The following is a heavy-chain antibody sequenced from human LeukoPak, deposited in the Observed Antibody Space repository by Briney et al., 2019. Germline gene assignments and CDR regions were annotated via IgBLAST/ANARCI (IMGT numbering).Heavy chain of an antibody. J-gene: IGHJ3*02. D-gene: IGHD6-19*01. CDR2: IYYSGST. V-gene: IGHV4-39*07. CDR1: GGSISSSSYY. CDR3: ARANIAVAADDAFDI. Sequence: TSETLSLTCTVSGGSISSSSYYWGWIRQPPGKGLEWIGSIYYSGSTNYNPSLKSRVTISVDTSKNQFSLKLSSVTAADTAVYYCARANIAVAADDAFDIWGQGTMVTVSS.